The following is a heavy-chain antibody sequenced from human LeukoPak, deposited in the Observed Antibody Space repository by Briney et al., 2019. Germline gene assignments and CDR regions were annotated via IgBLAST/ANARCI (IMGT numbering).Heavy chain of an antibody. D-gene: IGHD3-22*01. Sequence: SCKASGYTFTRNYMHWVRQAPGKGLEWVAVISYDGSNKYYADSVKGRFTISRDNSKNTLYLQMNSLRAEDTAVYYCAKDLFASSGNSYWGQGTLVTVSS. CDR2: ISYDGSNK. V-gene: IGHV3-30*18. CDR3: AKDLFASSGNSY. J-gene: IGHJ4*02. CDR1: GYTFTRNY.